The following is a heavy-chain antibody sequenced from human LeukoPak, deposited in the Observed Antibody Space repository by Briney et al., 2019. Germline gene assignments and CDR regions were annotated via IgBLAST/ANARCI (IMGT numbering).Heavy chain of an antibody. J-gene: IGHJ4*02. Sequence: SVKVSCKASGGTFSSYAISWVRQAPGQGLEWMGRIIPIFGTANYAQKFQGRVTITTDESTSTAYLELSSLRSEDTAVYYCARGSIVVVNCDYWGQGTLVTVSS. D-gene: IGHD3-22*01. CDR2: IIPIFGTA. CDR3: ARGSIVVVNCDY. V-gene: IGHV1-69*05. CDR1: GGTFSSYA.